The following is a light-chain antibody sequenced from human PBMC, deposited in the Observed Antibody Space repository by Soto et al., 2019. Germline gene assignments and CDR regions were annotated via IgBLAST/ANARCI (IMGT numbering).Light chain of an antibody. CDR1: SGDVGGYDY. J-gene: IGLJ1*01. Sequence: QSALTQPASVSGSVGQSITISCTGTSGDVGGYDYVSWYQQHPDKAPKLIIYDVSNWASGVSDHLSGSKSGNTASLNISALQAEYEAYYYCSSYTSSNTRVFGTGTKLTVL. CDR3: SSYTSSNTRV. V-gene: IGLV2-14*01. CDR2: DVS.